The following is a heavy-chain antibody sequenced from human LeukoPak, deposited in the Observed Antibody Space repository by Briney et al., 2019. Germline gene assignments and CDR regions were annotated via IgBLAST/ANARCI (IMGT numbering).Heavy chain of an antibody. CDR2: INSDGSST. Sequence: GGSLRLTCAASGFTFSTYWMHWVRQAPGKELVWVSRINSDGSSTTYADSVKGRFTISRDNAKNTLFLQMNSLRVEDTAVYYCARGASTDTGWFDPWGQGTLVTVSS. CDR3: ARGASTDTGWFDP. V-gene: IGHV3-74*01. CDR1: GFTFSTYW. D-gene: IGHD2-2*01. J-gene: IGHJ5*02.